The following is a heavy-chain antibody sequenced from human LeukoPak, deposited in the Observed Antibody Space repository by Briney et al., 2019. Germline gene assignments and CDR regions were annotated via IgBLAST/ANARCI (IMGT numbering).Heavy chain of an antibody. CDR1: GFTLSTYS. V-gene: IGHV3-48*01. CDR2: ISSSSSTI. Sequence: GGSLRLSCAASGFTLSTYSMNWVRQAPGKGLEWVSFISSSSSTIYYADSVKGRFTISRDNAKNSLYLQMNSLRAEDTAVYYCARESWFDPWGQETLVTVSS. J-gene: IGHJ5*02. CDR3: ARESWFDP.